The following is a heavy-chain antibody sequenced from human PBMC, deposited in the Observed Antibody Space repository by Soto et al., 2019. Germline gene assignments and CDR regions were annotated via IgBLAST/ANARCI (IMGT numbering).Heavy chain of an antibody. V-gene: IGHV3-23*01. Sequence: QPGGSLRLSCAAPGFTFSSYAMSWVRQAPGKGLEWVSAISGSGGSTYYADSVKGRFTISRDNSKNTLYLQMNSLRAEDTAVYYCAKDFPETRGPAAYFDYWGQGTLVTVSS. J-gene: IGHJ4*02. CDR1: GFTFSSYA. CDR2: ISGSGGST. D-gene: IGHD2-2*01. CDR3: AKDFPETRGPAAYFDY.